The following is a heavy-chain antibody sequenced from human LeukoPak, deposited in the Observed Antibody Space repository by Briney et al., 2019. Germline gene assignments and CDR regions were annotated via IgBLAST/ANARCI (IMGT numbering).Heavy chain of an antibody. J-gene: IGHJ3*02. D-gene: IGHD3-10*01. CDR2: IYYTGSL. CDR1: GGSINYYY. CDR3: ARRGVKGAFDI. V-gene: IGHV4-59*08. Sequence: SETLSLTCTVSGGSINYYYWSWIRQAPGKGLEWIGYIYYTGSLGYNPSLKSRVTMSVDTSKNRFSLKLNSVTAADTAVYYCARRGVKGAFDIWGQGTMVTVSS.